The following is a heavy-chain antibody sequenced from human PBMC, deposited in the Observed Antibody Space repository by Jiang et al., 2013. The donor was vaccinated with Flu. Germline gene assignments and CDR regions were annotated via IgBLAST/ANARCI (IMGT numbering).Heavy chain of an antibody. CDR2: INWSGTVT. CDR3: ARIGGQYSGSHYYYFMDV. V-gene: IGHV3-20*01. Sequence: EVQLLESGGSVIRPGGSLRLSCAVSGFIFDDYGMSWVRQGPGKGLECVANINWSGTVTGYADSVKGRFTISRDNAKKSLYLQMNSLEAEDTALYRCARIGGQYSGSHYYYFMDVWGK. CDR1: GFIFDDYG. D-gene: IGHD1-26*01. J-gene: IGHJ6*03.